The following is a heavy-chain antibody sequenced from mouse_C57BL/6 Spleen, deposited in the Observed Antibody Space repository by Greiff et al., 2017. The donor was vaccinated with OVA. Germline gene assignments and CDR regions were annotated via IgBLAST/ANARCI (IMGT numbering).Heavy chain of an antibody. J-gene: IGHJ1*03. D-gene: IGHD4-1*01. Sequence: QVQLKQSGAELMKPGASVKLSCKATGYTFTGYWIEWVKQRPGHGLEWTGEILPGSGSTNYNEKFKGKATFTADTSSNTAYMQLSSLTTEDSAIYYCASPTGTRGYFDVWGTGTTVTVSS. V-gene: IGHV1-9*01. CDR2: ILPGSGST. CDR3: ASPTGTRGYFDV. CDR1: GYTFTGYW.